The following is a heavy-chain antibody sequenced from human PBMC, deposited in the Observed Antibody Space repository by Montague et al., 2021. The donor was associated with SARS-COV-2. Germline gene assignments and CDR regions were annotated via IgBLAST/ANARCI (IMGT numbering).Heavy chain of an antibody. D-gene: IGHD3-10*01. CDR2: INHSGST. CDR1: GGSFSGYY. V-gene: IGHV4-34*01. J-gene: IGHJ4*02. Sequence: SETLSLTCAVYGGSFSGYYWNWIRQPPGKGLEWIGEINHSGSTNYNPSPKSRVTMSVDTSTNQFSLRLSSVTAADTAVYYCARGARQGYGCRLGSFDSWGQGTLVTVSS. CDR3: ARGARQGYGCRLGSFDS.